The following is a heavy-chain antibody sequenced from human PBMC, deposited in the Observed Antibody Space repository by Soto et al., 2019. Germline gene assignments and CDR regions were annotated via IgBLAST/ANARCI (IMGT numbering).Heavy chain of an antibody. J-gene: IGHJ4*02. D-gene: IGHD3-22*01. CDR1: GGSISSFD. V-gene: IGHV4-59*08. CDR2: ISYSGST. CDR3: ARQDTSGYAFDY. Sequence: QVQLQESGPGLVKPSETLSLTCTVCGGSISSFDWNWIRQSPGKGLEWIGYISYSGSTNYNPSLKSRVTISVDTSKNQFSLKLSSVTAADTAVYYCARQDTSGYAFDYWGQGTLVTVSS.